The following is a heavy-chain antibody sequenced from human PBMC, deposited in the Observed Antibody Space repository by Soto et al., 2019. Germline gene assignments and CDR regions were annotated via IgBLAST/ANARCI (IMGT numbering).Heavy chain of an antibody. CDR3: ARDKGWNYSGWFDP. Sequence: SETLSLTCTVSGDSVSGGSYYWSWIRQSPGKGLEWIGYIYYTGSTEHNPSLKSRVTISLEMSKNQFSLKLTSVTTADTAVYYCARDKGWNYSGWFDPWGQGTLVTVSS. V-gene: IGHV4-61*01. J-gene: IGHJ5*02. D-gene: IGHD1-7*01. CDR2: IYYTGST. CDR1: GDSVSGGSYY.